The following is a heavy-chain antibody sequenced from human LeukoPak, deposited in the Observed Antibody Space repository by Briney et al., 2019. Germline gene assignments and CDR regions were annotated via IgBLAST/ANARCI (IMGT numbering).Heavy chain of an antibody. CDR2: VGRSGVDT. D-gene: IGHD1-1*01. J-gene: IGHJ4*02. V-gene: IGHV3-23*01. Sequence: GGSLRLSCVASGFTFSSYAVSWFRQAPGRGLEWVSTVGRSGVDTYYADSVRGRFTISKDSSKNTLQMNSLSAEDTAIYYCVKHSGGVYGNSDSWGQGILVTVSS. CDR1: GFTFSSYA. CDR3: VKHSGGVYGNSDS.